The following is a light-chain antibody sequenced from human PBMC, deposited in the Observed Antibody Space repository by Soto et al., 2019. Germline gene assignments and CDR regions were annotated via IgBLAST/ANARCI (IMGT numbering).Light chain of an antibody. Sequence: QSVLTQPASVSGSPGQSITISCSGTSSDVGGYNYVSWYQQHPGKAPKLMIYDFNSRPSGVSNRFSGSKSGNTASLTISGLQAEDEADYYCSSYTSSGTRVFGAGTKVTVL. CDR2: DFN. CDR3: SSYTSSGTRV. J-gene: IGLJ1*01. CDR1: SSDVGGYNY. V-gene: IGLV2-14*03.